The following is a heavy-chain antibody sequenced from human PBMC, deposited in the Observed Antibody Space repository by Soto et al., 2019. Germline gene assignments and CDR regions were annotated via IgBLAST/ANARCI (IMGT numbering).Heavy chain of an antibody. CDR1: GGSFSGYY. J-gene: IGHJ6*02. V-gene: IGHV4-34*01. Sequence: TSETLSLTCAVYGGSFSGYYWSWIRQPPGKGLEWIGEINHSGSTNYNPSLKSRVTISVDTSKNQFSLKLSSVTAADTAVYYCARGVLVRGVHYGMDVWGQGTTVTVSS. CDR3: ARGVLVRGVHYGMDV. D-gene: IGHD3-10*01. CDR2: INHSGST.